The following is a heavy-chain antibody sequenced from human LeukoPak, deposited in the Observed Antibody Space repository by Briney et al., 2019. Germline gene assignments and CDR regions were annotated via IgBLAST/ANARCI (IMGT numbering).Heavy chain of an antibody. D-gene: IGHD5-18*01. CDR1: GGSFSGYY. Sequence: SETLSLTCAVYGGSFSGYYWSWIRQPPGKGLEWIGEINHSGSTNYNPSPKSRVTISVDTSKNQFSLKLSSVTAADTAVYYCARGGYLYKRLDYWGQGTLVTVSS. CDR3: ARGGYLYKRLDY. CDR2: INHSGST. V-gene: IGHV4-34*01. J-gene: IGHJ4*02.